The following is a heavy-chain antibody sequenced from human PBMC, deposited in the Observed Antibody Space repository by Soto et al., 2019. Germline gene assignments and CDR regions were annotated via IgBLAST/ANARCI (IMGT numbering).Heavy chain of an antibody. CDR2: TYYRSKSYN. Sequence: PSQTLSLTCAISGDSVSSNSAAWNWIRQSPSRGLEWLGRTYYRSKSYNDYAVSVKSRITINPDTSKNQFSLQLNSVTPEDTAVYYCARDRVTMIVVVIPGDYYGMDVWGQGTTVTVSS. D-gene: IGHD3-22*01. CDR1: GDSVSSNSAA. V-gene: IGHV6-1*01. CDR3: ARDRVTMIVVVIPGDYYGMDV. J-gene: IGHJ6*02.